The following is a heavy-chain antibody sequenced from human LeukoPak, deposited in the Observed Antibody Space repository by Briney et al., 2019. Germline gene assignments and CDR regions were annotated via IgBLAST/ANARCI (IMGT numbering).Heavy chain of an antibody. Sequence: SETLSLTCTVSGGSISSRSYYWGWVRQPPGKGLEWIGSIYYSGSTYYNPSLKSRVTISVDTSKNQFSLKLSSVTAADTAVYYCARLRYCSSTSCYPFDPWGQGTLVTVSS. CDR3: ARLRYCSSTSCYPFDP. D-gene: IGHD2-2*01. V-gene: IGHV4-39*01. CDR1: GGSISSRSYY. CDR2: IYYSGST. J-gene: IGHJ5*02.